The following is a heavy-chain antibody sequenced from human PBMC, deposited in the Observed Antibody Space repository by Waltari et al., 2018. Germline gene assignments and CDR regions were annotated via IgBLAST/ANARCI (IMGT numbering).Heavy chain of an antibody. CDR3: ARGRNNGRSGYDI. D-gene: IGHD3-22*01. CDR1: GFTFSSYS. V-gene: IGHV3-48*01. J-gene: IGHJ3*02. Sequence: EVLLVDSGGGLVQPGGCLRLSCVASGFTFSSYSMTRVRQAPGKGLDWVSYISSSSSTIYYVDSGKGRFTSSRDNADNSLYLQMNSLRAEDMAVYYCARGRNNGRSGYDIWGQGTMVTVSS. CDR2: ISSSSSTI.